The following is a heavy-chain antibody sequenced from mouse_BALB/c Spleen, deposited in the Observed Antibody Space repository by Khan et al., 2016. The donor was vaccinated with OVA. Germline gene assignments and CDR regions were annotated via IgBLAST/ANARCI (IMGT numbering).Heavy chain of an antibody. CDR2: ILPGNTCI. D-gene: IGHD4-1*01. J-gene: IGHJ4*01. V-gene: IGHV1-9*01. CDR3: ARGGALGRALDF. CDR1: GYTFISYW. Sequence: QVQLKQSGAEVMEPGASVKISCTATGYTFISYWLAWVQQRPGHGLEWIGEILPGNTCIKYTEKFQGKATFTAETSSNPAYVQVSSLTSEDSAGYYCARGGALGRALDFWGQGTSGTVSS.